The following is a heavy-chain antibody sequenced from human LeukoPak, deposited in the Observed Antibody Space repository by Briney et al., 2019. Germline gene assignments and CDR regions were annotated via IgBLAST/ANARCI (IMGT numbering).Heavy chain of an antibody. CDR1: GGSFSGHY. J-gene: IGHJ6*02. CDR3: ASAGRDWYIYYGMDV. Sequence: PSETLSLTCAVYGGSFSGHYWSWIRQPPGKGLEWIGEINHSGSTNYNPSLKSRVTISVDTSKNQFSLKLSSVTAADTAVYYCASAGRDWYIYYGMDVWGQGTTVTVSS. V-gene: IGHV4-34*01. CDR2: INHSGST. D-gene: IGHD3/OR15-3a*01.